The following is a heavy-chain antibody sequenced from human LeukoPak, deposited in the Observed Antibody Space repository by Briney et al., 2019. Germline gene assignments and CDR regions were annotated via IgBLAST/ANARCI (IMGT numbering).Heavy chain of an antibody. Sequence: GGSLRLSCAASGFTFSSSAMHWVRQAPGKGLEWVALISNDGTNINYAGSVKGRFTISRDNSKSTLYLQMNSLRPEDTAVYYCARDLDRSYFDYWGQGTLVTVSS. D-gene: IGHD3-22*01. CDR3: ARDLDRSYFDY. J-gene: IGHJ4*02. CDR2: ISNDGTNI. CDR1: GFTFSSSA. V-gene: IGHV3-30-3*01.